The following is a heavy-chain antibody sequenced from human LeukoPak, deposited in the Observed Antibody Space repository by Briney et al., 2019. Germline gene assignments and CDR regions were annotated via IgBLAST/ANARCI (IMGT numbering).Heavy chain of an antibody. CDR3: ARVTTGRRGY. Sequence: GGSLRLSCAASGFTFSSYSMNWVRQAPGKGLEWVANIKQDGSEKYYVDSVKGRFTISRDNAKNSLYLQMNSLRAEDTAVYYCARVTTGRRGYWGQGTLVTVSS. CDR1: GFTFSSYS. CDR2: IKQDGSEK. J-gene: IGHJ4*02. V-gene: IGHV3-7*01. D-gene: IGHD1-14*01.